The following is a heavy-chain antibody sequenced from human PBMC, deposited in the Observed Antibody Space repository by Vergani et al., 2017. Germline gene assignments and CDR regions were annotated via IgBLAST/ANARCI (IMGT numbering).Heavy chain of an antibody. D-gene: IGHD3-22*01. Sequence: QVQLQESGPGLVKPSQTLSLTCSVSGDSISSGVYYWNWFRQHPGKGLEWIGYIYSTGSTHHNPSLRRRINMSVDTSKNQFSLKLNSVTAADTAMYYCARMGGYDEGDACRIGYFDSWGPGILVTVSS. V-gene: IGHV4-31*03. CDR1: GDSISSGVYY. CDR2: IYSTGST. CDR3: ARMGGYDEGDACRIGYFDS. J-gene: IGHJ4*02.